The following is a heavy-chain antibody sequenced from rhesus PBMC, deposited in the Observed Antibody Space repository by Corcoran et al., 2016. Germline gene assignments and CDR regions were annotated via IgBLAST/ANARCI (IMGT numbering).Heavy chain of an antibody. CDR1: GFTFGSYW. V-gene: IGHV3S42*01. CDR2: INSGGGIT. D-gene: IGHD5-30*01. Sequence: EVQLVESGGGLAKPGGSLRLSCAASGFTFGSYWMNWVRQTPGKGLKWISAINSGGGITYYADSGKGRFTISRDNSKNTLSLQMNSLRTEDTAVYYCAKDGYTGYSHSHFDYWGQGVLVTVSS. CDR3: AKDGYTGYSHSHFDY. J-gene: IGHJ4*01.